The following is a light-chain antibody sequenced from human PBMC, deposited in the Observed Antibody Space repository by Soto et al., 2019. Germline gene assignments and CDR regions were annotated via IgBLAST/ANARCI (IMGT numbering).Light chain of an antibody. CDR1: SSDIGTYKY. J-gene: IGLJ3*02. CDR2: EVN. V-gene: IGLV2-8*01. Sequence: HSALTQPHSASGSPGQSVTISCTGTSSDIGTYKYVSWYQQHPGQAPKVIIYEVNKRPSGVPDRFSGSKSGNTASLTVSGLQAEEEADYYRISYGGSNNWVFGGGTKLTVL. CDR3: ISYGGSNNWV.